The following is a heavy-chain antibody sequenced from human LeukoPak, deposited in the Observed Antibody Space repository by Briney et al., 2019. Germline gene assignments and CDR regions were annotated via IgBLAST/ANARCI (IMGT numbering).Heavy chain of an antibody. D-gene: IGHD6-25*01. V-gene: IGHV1-3*04. CDR2: IHTGNGDT. CDR1: GYSFTTFP. Sequence: GASVKVSCKASGYSFTTFPIHWVRQAPGQAPECVGWIHTGNGDTKYSQAFQGRVTTARDTPATTAFMELSSLRSEDTAVYYCARDAAGLLDYWGQGTLVTVSS. J-gene: IGHJ4*02. CDR3: ARDAAGLLDY.